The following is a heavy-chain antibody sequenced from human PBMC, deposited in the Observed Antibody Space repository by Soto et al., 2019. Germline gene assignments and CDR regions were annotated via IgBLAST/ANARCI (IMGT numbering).Heavy chain of an antibody. J-gene: IGHJ5*02. CDR1: GYTFTSYG. V-gene: IGHV1-18*01. CDR3: ARDASSGYDYVGYWFDP. D-gene: IGHD5-12*01. Sequence: AASVKVSCKASGYTFTSYGISWVRQAPGQGLEWMGWISAYNGNTNYAQKLQGRVTMTTDTSTSTAYMELRSLRSDDTAVYYCARDASSGYDYVGYWFDPWGQGTLVTVSS. CDR2: ISAYNGNT.